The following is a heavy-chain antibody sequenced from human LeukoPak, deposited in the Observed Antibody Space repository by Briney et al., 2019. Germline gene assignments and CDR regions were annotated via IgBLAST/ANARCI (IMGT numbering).Heavy chain of an antibody. D-gene: IGHD5-18*01. J-gene: IGHJ4*02. V-gene: IGHV3-74*01. CDR3: ARGGGYSYGPFDY. CDR2: INSDGSST. CDR1: GFTFSSYW. Sequence: GGSLRLSCAASGFTFSSYWMNWVRHAPGKGLVWVSRINSDGSSTSYADSVKGRITISRDNAKNTLYLQMNSLRAEDTAVYYCARGGGYSYGPFDYWGQGTLVTVSS.